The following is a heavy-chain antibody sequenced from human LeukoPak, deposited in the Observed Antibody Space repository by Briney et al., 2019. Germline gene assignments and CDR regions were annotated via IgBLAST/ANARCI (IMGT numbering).Heavy chain of an antibody. V-gene: IGHV1-2*02. CDR2: INPNSGGT. CDR1: GYTFTGYY. D-gene: IGHD6-19*01. J-gene: IGHJ4*02. CDR3: ARVPLYSSGLDFDY. Sequence: ASVKVSCKASGYTFTGYYMHWVRQAPGQGLEWMGWINPNSGGTNYAQKFQGRVTTTRDTSISTAYMELSRLRSDDTAVYYCARVPLYSSGLDFDYWGQGTLVTVSS.